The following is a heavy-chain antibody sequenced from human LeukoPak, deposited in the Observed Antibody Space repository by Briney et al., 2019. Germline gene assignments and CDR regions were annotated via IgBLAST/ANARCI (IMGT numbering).Heavy chain of an antibody. V-gene: IGHV4-31*03. D-gene: IGHD3-22*01. CDR2: IYYSGST. CDR1: GGSISSGGYY. J-gene: IGHJ4*02. Sequence: SETLSLTCTVSGGSISSGGYYWSWIRQHLGKGLEWIGYIYYSGSTYYNPSLKSRVTISVDTSKNQFSLKLSSVTAADTAVYYCARGSGYYYGDFDYWGQGTLVTVSS. CDR3: ARGSGYYYGDFDY.